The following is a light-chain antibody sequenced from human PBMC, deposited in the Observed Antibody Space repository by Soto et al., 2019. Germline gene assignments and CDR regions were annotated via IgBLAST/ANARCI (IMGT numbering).Light chain of an antibody. J-gene: IGLJ3*02. CDR3: SSYVGLSDLV. CDR2: DVY. V-gene: IGLV2-8*01. CDR1: FNDVGGYNY. Sequence: QSALTQPPSASGSPGQSVTISCTGTFNDVGGYNYVSWYQQHPGKAPKVIIYDVYKRPSGVPDRFSGSKSGKTASLTVSVLHADDEAYYYCSSYVGLSDLVFGGGTKLTVL.